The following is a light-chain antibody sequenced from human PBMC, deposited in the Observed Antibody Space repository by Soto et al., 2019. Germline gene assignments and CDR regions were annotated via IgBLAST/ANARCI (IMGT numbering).Light chain of an antibody. V-gene: IGLV1-51*01. Sequence: QSVLTQPPPLSAAPGQPVIISCSGSSTNIGDNYVSWYQHLPGTAPKLVVYDNDRRPSELPGRFPGSKSGTSATLVITGLQTGDEADYYCGTWDDSLVSYVFGAGTKVTVL. CDR1: STNIGDNY. J-gene: IGLJ1*01. CDR2: DND. CDR3: GTWDDSLVSYV.